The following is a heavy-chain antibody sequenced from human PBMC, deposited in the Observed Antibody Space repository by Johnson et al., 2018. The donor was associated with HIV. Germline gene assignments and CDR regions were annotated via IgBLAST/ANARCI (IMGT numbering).Heavy chain of an antibody. Sequence: QVQLVESGGTVVQPGRSLRLSCAASGFIFSDFGMHWVRQAPGKGLEWVAVISHDANNKFYADSVKGRFAVSRDDSKNTLYLQMSSLRVEDTAVYYCAKEGQDLRSSSSDDAFD. J-gene: IGHJ3*02. V-gene: IGHV3-30*18. CDR1: GFIFSDFG. CDR2: ISHDANNK. D-gene: IGHD6-13*01. CDR3: AKEGQDLRSSSSDDAFD.